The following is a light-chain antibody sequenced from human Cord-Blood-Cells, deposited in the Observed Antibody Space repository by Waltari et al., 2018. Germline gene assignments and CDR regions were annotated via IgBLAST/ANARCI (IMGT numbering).Light chain of an antibody. J-gene: IGKJ2*01. CDR2: WAS. Sequence: DIVMTQSPDSLAVSLGEGATINCNSSQSVLYSSNNKNYLAWYQQKPGQPPKLLIYWASTRESGVPDRFSGSGSGTDFTLTISSLQAEDVAVYYCQQYYSTPYTFGQGTKLEIK. V-gene: IGKV4-1*01. CDR1: QSVLYSSNNKNY. CDR3: QQYYSTPYT.